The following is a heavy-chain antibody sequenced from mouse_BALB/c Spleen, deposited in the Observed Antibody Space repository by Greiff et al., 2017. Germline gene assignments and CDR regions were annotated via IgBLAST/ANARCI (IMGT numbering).Heavy chain of an antibody. D-gene: IGHD1-1*01. Sequence: QVQLQQSGAELVRPGTSVKVSCKASGYAFTNYLIEWVKQRPGQGLEWIGVINPGSGGTNYNEKFKGKATLTADKSSSTAYMQLSSLTSDDSAVYFCARGGSSYDAMDYWGQGTSVTVSS. CDR3: ARGGSSYDAMDY. CDR2: INPGSGGT. CDR1: GYAFTNYL. J-gene: IGHJ4*01. V-gene: IGHV1-54*01.